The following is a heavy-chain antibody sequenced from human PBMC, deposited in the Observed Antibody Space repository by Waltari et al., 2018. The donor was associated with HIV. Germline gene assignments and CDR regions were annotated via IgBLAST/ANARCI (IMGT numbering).Heavy chain of an antibody. J-gene: IGHJ1*01. D-gene: IGHD3-9*01. CDR3: ARDGVLRYFDWLPSSDYFQH. Sequence: QVQLVQSGAEVKKPGASVKVSCKASGYTFTSYGISWVRQAPGQGLEWMGWISAYNGNTNYAQKLQGRVTMTTDTSTSTAYMELRSLRSDDTAVYHCARDGVLRYFDWLPSSDYFQHWGQGTLVTVSS. V-gene: IGHV1-18*01. CDR2: ISAYNGNT. CDR1: GYTFTSYG.